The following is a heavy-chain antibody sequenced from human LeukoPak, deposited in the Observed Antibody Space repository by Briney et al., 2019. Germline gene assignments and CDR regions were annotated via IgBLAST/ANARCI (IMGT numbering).Heavy chain of an antibody. CDR2: IIPILGIA. Sequence: SVKVSCKASGGTFSSYTISWVRQAPGQGLEWMGRIIPILGIANYAQKFQGRVTITADKFTSTAYMELSSLRSEDTAVYYCARDEDDSAGFWSGLSLDYWGQGTLVTVSS. D-gene: IGHD3-3*01. CDR3: ARDEDDSAGFWSGLSLDY. J-gene: IGHJ4*02. CDR1: GGTFSSYT. V-gene: IGHV1-69*04.